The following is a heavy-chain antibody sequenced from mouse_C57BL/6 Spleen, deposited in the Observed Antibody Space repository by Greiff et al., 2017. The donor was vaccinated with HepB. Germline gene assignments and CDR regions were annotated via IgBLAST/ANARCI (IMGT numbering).Heavy chain of an antibody. D-gene: IGHD3-2*02. CDR3: AKTAQATYYFDY. CDR2: IYPGSGST. V-gene: IGHV1-55*01. J-gene: IGHJ2*01. Sequence: QVQLKQPGAELVKPGASVKMSCKASGYTFTSYWITWVKQRPGQGLEWIGDIYPGSGSTNYNEKFKSKATLTVDTSSSTAYMQLSSLTSEDSAVYYCAKTAQATYYFDYWGQGTTLTVSS. CDR1: GYTFTSYW.